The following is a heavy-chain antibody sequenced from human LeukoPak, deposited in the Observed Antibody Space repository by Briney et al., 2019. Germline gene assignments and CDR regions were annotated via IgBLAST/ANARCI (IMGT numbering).Heavy chain of an antibody. V-gene: IGHV3-30*02. CDR3: ANSEY. CDR2: IRFDASGK. J-gene: IGHJ4*02. CDR1: GFTFSYYG. Sequence: GGSLRLSCAASGFTFSYYGMHWVRQAPGKGLEWVAFIRFDASGKHYADSVKGRLIISRDNSKNMLYLQMNSLKPEDTAVHYCANSEYWGQGTLVTVSS.